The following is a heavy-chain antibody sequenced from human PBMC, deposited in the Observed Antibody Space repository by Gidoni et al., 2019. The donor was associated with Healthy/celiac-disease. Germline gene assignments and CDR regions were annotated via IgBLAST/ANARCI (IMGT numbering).Heavy chain of an antibody. CDR3: ARQNNWFDP. V-gene: IGHV4-39*01. CDR1: GGSISSRSYY. CDR2: IYYSGST. J-gene: IGHJ5*02. Sequence: QLQLQESGPGLVQPSENLSLTCTGSGGSISSRSYYWGWIRQPPGKVLEWIGSIYYSGSTYYNPSLKSRVTISVDTSKNQFSLKLCSVTAADTAVYYCARQNNWFDPWGQGTLVTVSS.